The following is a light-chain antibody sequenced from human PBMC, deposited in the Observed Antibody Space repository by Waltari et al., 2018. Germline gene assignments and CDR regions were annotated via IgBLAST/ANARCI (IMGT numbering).Light chain of an antibody. V-gene: IGLV1-44*01. Sequence: QSVLTQPPSASGTPGQRVTISCSGSSSILRSHTVNWYQRLPGTAPKLLMYNNNQRPSGVPDRFSGSKSDTSASLVISGLQSGDEADYFCATWDDNLKGPVFGGGTKVTVL. CDR2: NNN. J-gene: IGLJ3*02. CDR3: ATWDDNLKGPV. CDR1: SSILRSHT.